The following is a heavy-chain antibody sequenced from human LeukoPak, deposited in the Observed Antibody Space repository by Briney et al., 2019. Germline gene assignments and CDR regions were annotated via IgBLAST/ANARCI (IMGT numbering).Heavy chain of an antibody. J-gene: IGHJ4*02. Sequence: PSETLSLTCTVSGGPISSYYWSWIRQPAGKGLEWIGHIYTSGSTNYNPSLRSRVTMSVDTSKNLFSLKLSSMTAADTAVYYCAREEDYGSGSYSPNFDYWGQGTLVTVSS. CDR2: IYTSGST. CDR3: AREEDYGSGSYSPNFDY. CDR1: GGPISSYY. V-gene: IGHV4-4*07. D-gene: IGHD3-10*01.